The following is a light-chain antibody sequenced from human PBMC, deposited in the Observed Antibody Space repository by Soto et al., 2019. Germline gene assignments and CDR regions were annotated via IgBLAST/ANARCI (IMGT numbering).Light chain of an antibody. CDR2: RNN. V-gene: IGLV1-47*01. CDR3: AAWDDSLSGFYV. J-gene: IGLJ1*01. Sequence: QSVLTQPPSASGTPGQRVTISCSGSSSNIGSNYVYWYQQHPGTAPKLLIYRNNQRPSGVPVRFSGSKSGTSASLAISGLRSEAEADYYCAAWDDSLSGFYVFGTGTKVTVL. CDR1: SSNIGSNY.